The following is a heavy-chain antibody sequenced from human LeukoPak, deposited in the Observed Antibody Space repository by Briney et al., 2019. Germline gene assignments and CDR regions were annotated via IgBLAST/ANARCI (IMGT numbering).Heavy chain of an antibody. CDR2: IYYSGST. D-gene: IGHD1-7*01. J-gene: IGHJ4*02. Sequence: PSETLSLTCTVSGDSISSSPYYWGWIRQPPGKGLEWIGSIYYSGSTYYNPSLKSRVTISVDTSKNQFSLKLSSVTAADTAVYYCARGYPGGITETTGSFDFWGQGTLVTVSS. V-gene: IGHV4-39*07. CDR3: ARGYPGGITETTGSFDF. CDR1: GDSISSSPYY.